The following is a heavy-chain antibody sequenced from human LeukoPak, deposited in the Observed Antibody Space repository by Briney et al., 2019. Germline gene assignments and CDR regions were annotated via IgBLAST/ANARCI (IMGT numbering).Heavy chain of an antibody. D-gene: IGHD1-26*01. Sequence: GASVKVSCKASGYTFTGYYMHWVRQAPGQGLEWMGWINPNSGGTSYAQKFQGRVTMTRDTSISTAYMELSRLRSDDTAVYYCARDFPSGSYADWGQGTLVTVSS. CDR3: ARDFPSGSYAD. J-gene: IGHJ4*02. CDR1: GYTFTGYY. CDR2: INPNSGGT. V-gene: IGHV1-2*02.